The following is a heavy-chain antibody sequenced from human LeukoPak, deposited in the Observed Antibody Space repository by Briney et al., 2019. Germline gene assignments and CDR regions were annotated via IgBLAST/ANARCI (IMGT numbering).Heavy chain of an antibody. D-gene: IGHD6-13*01. Sequence: GASVKVSCKASGYTFTSFDINWVRQATGQGLEWMGWMNPNSGNTGYAQKFQGRVTMTRNTSISTAYMELSSLRSEDTAVYYRARGSIAAAGIDPWGQGTLVTVSS. CDR3: ARGSIAAAGIDP. CDR2: MNPNSGNT. CDR1: GYTFTSFD. J-gene: IGHJ5*02. V-gene: IGHV1-8*01.